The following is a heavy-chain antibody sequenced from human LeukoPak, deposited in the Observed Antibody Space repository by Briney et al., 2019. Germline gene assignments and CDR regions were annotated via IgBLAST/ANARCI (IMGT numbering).Heavy chain of an antibody. D-gene: IGHD2-8*02. CDR1: GGSISSYY. J-gene: IGHJ4*02. V-gene: IGHV4-59*01. CDR2: IYYSWST. CDR3: ARKGLTGGLDY. Sequence: SETLSLTCTVSGGSISSYYWSWIRQPPGKGLEWSGYIYYSWSTNYNPSLKSRVTVSVDTSKNQFSLKLSSVTAADTAVYYCARKGLTGGLDYWGQGTLVTVSS.